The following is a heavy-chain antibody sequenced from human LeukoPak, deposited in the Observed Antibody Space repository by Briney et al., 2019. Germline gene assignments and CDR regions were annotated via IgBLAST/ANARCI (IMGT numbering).Heavy chain of an antibody. J-gene: IGHJ6*02. CDR1: GFTFSSYS. V-gene: IGHV3-48*02. Sequence: GGSLRLSCAASGFTFSSYSMNWVRQAPGKGLEWVSYISSSSSTIYYADSVKGRFTISRDSAKNSLYLQMNSLREEDRAVYYCARDPLGSSYYYGMDVWGQGTTVTVSS. D-gene: IGHD1-26*01. CDR3: ARDPLGSSYYYGMDV. CDR2: ISSSSSTI.